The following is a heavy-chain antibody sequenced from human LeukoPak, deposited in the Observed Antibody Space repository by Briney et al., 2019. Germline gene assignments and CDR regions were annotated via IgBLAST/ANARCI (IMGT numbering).Heavy chain of an antibody. CDR1: GGTFSSYA. CDR2: IIPIFGTA. Sequence: SVKVSCKASGGTFSSYAISWVRQAPGQGLEWMGGIIPIFGTANYAQKFQGRVTITADESTSTAYMELSSLRSEDTAVYYCAIEQYGYCSSTNCLPMGDIWGQGTMVTVSS. V-gene: IGHV1-69*13. J-gene: IGHJ3*02. CDR3: AIEQYGYCSSTNCLPMGDI. D-gene: IGHD2-2*03.